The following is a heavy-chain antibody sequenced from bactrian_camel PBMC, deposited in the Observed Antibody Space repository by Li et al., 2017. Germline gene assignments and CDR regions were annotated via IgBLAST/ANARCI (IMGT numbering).Heavy chain of an antibody. CDR2: AYAGGVMT. J-gene: IGHJ4*01. V-gene: IGHV3S54*01. CDR1: GNIKSYFC. CDR3: ALIGQTTEIY. Sequence: HVQLVESGGDSVLAGGSLRLSCSASGNIKSYFCMGWFRQYPGKEREAVASAYAGGVMTYYADSVKDRFTISRDNAKNTLYLQLNSLRTEDTAMYYCALIGQTTEIYWGQGTQVTVS. D-gene: IGHD1*01.